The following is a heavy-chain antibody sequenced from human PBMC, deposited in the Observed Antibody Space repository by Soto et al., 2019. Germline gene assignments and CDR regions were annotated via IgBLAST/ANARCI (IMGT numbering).Heavy chain of an antibody. V-gene: IGHV3-30-3*01. CDR3: AREGGDSRGSLSPVFDY. Sequence: QVQLVESGGGVVQPGRSLRLSCAASGFTFSSYAMHWVRQAPGKGLEWVAVISYDGSNKYYADSVKGRFTISRDNSKNTLYLQMNSLRAEDTAVYYCAREGGDSRGSLSPVFDYWGQGTLVTVSS. CDR1: GFTFSSYA. D-gene: IGHD3-22*01. CDR2: ISYDGSNK. J-gene: IGHJ4*02.